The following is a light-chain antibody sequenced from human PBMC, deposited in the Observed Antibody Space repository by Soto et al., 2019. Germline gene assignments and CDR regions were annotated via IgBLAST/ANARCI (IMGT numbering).Light chain of an antibody. CDR1: QSVTTY. CDR2: GTS. Sequence: DIPMTQSPPALSASVGDRVTITCRSSQSVTTYFNLYLQKPGKAPQLLIFGTSNLQSGVSSRFAAGGFATHFHLNITDVQPEDSATYYCHQSYSLPYTFGQGTRL. V-gene: IGKV1-39*01. J-gene: IGKJ2*01. CDR3: HQSYSLPYT.